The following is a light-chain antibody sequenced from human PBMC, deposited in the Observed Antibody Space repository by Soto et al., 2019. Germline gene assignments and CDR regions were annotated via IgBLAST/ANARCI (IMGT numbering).Light chain of an antibody. CDR3: HQYDNWPPFT. J-gene: IGKJ3*01. CDR1: QSVASN. V-gene: IGKV3-15*01. CDR2: GAS. Sequence: EIVMTQSPATLSVSPGERATLSCRASQSVASNLAWYQQKPGQAPRLLIYGASTRATGITARFSGSGSGTEFTLTISSLQSEDFAVYSCHQYDNWPPFTFGPGTNVDIK.